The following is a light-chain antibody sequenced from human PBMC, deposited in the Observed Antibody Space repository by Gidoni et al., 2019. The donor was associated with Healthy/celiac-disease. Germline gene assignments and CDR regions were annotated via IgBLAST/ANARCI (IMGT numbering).Light chain of an antibody. CDR3: HSSSSLPLT. Sequence: DTVLTPSPDFPSVTPKEKVTITCRASQSIGSSLHWYPQKPNQSPQLLIKYASQSISGVPSRFIGSGSGTDFTLTINSLEAEDASAYYCHSSSSLPLTFGRGTKVEIK. CDR2: YAS. V-gene: IGKV6D-21*02. J-gene: IGKJ4*01. CDR1: QSIGSS.